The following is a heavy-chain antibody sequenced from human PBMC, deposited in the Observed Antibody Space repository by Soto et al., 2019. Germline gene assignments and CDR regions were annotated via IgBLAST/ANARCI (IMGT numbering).Heavy chain of an antibody. CDR2: IYWDNDK. D-gene: IGHD3-16*01. CDR1: GFSLYTSRVG. J-gene: IGHJ3*01. CDR3: AHIMITFGGVTALDAFDF. V-gene: IGHV2-5*02. Sequence: QITLKESGPTLVNPTQTLTLTCTFSGFSLYTSRVGVAWIRQPPGKALEWLAIIYWDNDKRYSPSLESRLAITKDTSKNQVVLTMNNLDPVDTATYYCAHIMITFGGVTALDAFDFWGQGTMVTVSS.